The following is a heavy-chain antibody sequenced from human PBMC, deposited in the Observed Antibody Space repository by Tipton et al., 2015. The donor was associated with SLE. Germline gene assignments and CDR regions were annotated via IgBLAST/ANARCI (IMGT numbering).Heavy chain of an antibody. V-gene: IGHV3-11*04. CDR2: ISNSDSTI. D-gene: IGHD6-19*01. CDR1: GFTLSDYY. CDR3: ARDGTSGWDVFDF. Sequence: SLRLSCAASGFTLSDYYMTWIRQAPGKGLECVSYISNSDSTIYYADSVKGRFTISRDNTKNSLYLQMNSLRAEDTAVYYCARDGTSGWDVFDFWGQGTMVTVSS. J-gene: IGHJ3*01.